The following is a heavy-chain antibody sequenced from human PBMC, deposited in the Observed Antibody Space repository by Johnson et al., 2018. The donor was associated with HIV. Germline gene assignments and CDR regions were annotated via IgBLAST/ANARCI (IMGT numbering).Heavy chain of an antibody. CDR1: GFTFSSYA. Sequence: QLVESGGGLVKPGGSLRLSCAASGFTFSSYAMHWVRQAPGKGLEWVVVISNDGSNKYYADSVKGRFTISRDNSKNTLYLQMNSLRAEDTAVYYCARGQGYYYDSSGPTLNAFDIWGQGTMVTVSS. CDR3: ARGQGYYYDSSGPTLNAFDI. CDR2: ISNDGSNK. D-gene: IGHD3-22*01. J-gene: IGHJ3*02. V-gene: IGHV3-30-3*01.